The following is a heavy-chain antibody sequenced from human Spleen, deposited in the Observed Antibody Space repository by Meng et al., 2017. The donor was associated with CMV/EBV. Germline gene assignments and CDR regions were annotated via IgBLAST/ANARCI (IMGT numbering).Heavy chain of an antibody. V-gene: IGHV3-23*03. D-gene: IGHD6-13*01. CDR1: FTCSSYA. CDR3: AKDATGHSSSWYGSFDY. J-gene: IGHJ4*02. Sequence: FTCSSYAMGWVRQAPGKGLEWVSVIYSGGSSTYYADSVKGRFTISRDNSKNTLYLQMNSLRAEDTAVYYCAKDATGHSSSWYGSFDYWGQGTLVTVSS. CDR2: IYSGGSST.